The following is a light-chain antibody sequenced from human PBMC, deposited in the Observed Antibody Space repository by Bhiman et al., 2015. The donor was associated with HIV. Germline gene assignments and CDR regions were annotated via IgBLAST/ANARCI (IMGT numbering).Light chain of an antibody. CDR2: DDN. CDR3: QSYDVSVHVV. V-gene: IGLV6-57*01. CDR1: SGDIAAYH. Sequence: FMLTQPLSVSESPGKTVTIPCTRSSGDIAAYHVQWYQQRPGSSPTLVIYDDNKRPIGVPDRFSGFVDTSSNSASLTISGLTTEDEADYYCQSYDVSVHVVFGGGTKLTVL. J-gene: IGLJ2*01.